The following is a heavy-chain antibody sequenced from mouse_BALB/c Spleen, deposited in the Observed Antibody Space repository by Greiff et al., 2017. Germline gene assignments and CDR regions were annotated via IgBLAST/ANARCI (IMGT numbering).Heavy chain of an antibody. J-gene: IGHJ4*01. CDR2: INPGSGGT. D-gene: IGHD2-1*01. V-gene: IGHV1-54*01. CDR1: GYAFTNYL. CDR3: ARSYGNYPYYAMDY. Sequence: QVQLKQSGAELVRPGTSVKVSCKASGYAFTNYLIEWVKQRPGQGLEWIGVINPGSGGTNYNEKFKGKATLTADKSSSTAYMQLSSLTSDDSAVYFCARSYGNYPYYAMDYWGQGTSVTVSS.